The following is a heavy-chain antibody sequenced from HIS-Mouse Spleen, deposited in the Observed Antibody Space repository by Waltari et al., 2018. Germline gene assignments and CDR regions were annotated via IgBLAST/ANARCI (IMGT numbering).Heavy chain of an antibody. D-gene: IGHD6-13*01. CDR3: AREIPYSSSWYDWYFDL. J-gene: IGHJ2*01. Sequence: QLQLQESGPGLVKPSETLSLTCTVPGGSISRGIYYWVWIRQPPGKGLEWIGSIYYSGSTYYNPSLKSRVTISVDTSKNQFSLKLSSVTAADTAVYYCAREIPYSSSWYDWYFDLWGRGTLVTVSS. V-gene: IGHV4-39*07. CDR2: IYYSGST. CDR1: GGSISRGIYY.